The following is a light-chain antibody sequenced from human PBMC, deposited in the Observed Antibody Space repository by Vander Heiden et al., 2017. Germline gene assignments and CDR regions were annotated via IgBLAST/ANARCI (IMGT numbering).Light chain of an antibody. CDR3: GAWDSKLNGYV. V-gene: IGLV1-51*02. CDR1: SSNIGNNY. J-gene: IGLJ1*01. Sequence: QSVLTHPPSVSAAPGQKVTISCSGSSSNIGNNYVSWYQQLPGTAPKLLIYENNKRPSGIPDRFSGSKSGTSATLGITGLQTGDEADYYCGAWDSKLNGYVFGTGTKVTVL. CDR2: ENN.